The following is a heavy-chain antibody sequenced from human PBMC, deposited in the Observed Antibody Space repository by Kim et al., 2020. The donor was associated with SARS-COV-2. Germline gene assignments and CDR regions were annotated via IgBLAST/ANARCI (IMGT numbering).Heavy chain of an antibody. CDR2: ISAYNGNT. D-gene: IGHD3-9*01. Sequence: ASVKVSCKASGYTFTSYGISWVRQAPGQGLEWMGWISAYNGNTNYAQKLQGRVTMTTDTSTSTAYMELRSLRSDDTAVYYCARDLDDILTGYEEYFDCWGQGTLVTVSS. CDR1: GYTFTSYG. J-gene: IGHJ4*02. CDR3: ARDLDDILTGYEEYFDC. V-gene: IGHV1-18*04.